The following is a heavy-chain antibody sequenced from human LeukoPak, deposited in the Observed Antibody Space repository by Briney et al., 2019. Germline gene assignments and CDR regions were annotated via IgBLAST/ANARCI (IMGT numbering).Heavy chain of an antibody. V-gene: IGHV3-30*18. J-gene: IGHJ5*02. CDR3: AKEGFRAAGLNWFDP. D-gene: IGHD6-13*01. Sequence: GGSLRLSCAASGFTFSSYGMHWVRQAPGKGLEWVAVISYDGSNKYYADSVKGRFTISRDNSKNTLYLQMNSLRAEDTAVYYCAKEGFRAAGLNWFDPWGQGTLVTVSS. CDR1: GFTFSSYG. CDR2: ISYDGSNK.